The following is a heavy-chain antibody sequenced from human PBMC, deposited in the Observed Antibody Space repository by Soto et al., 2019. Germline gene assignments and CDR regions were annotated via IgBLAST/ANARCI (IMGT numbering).Heavy chain of an antibody. V-gene: IGHV3-53*01. CDR3: ARDDGFGEYYYYGMDV. Sequence: EVQLVESGGGLIQPGGSLRLSCAASGFTVSSNYMSWVRQAPGKGLEWASVIYSGGSTYYADSVKGRFTISRDNSKNTLYFQMNSLRAEDTAVYYCARDDGFGEYYYYGMDVWGQGTTVTVSS. CDR1: GFTVSSNY. D-gene: IGHD3-10*01. J-gene: IGHJ6*02. CDR2: IYSGGST.